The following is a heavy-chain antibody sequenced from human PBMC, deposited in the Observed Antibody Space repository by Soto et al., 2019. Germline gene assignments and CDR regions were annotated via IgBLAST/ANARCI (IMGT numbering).Heavy chain of an antibody. CDR3: AKGRGLYSSSKIDY. D-gene: IGHD6-6*01. V-gene: IGHV3-23*01. Sequence: GGSLRLSCAASGFTFSSYAMSWVRQAPGKGLEWVSAISGSGGSTYYADSVKGRFTISRDNSKNTLYLQMNSLRAEDTAVYYCAKGRGLYSSSKIDYWGQGTLVTVSS. CDR2: ISGSGGST. J-gene: IGHJ4*02. CDR1: GFTFSSYA.